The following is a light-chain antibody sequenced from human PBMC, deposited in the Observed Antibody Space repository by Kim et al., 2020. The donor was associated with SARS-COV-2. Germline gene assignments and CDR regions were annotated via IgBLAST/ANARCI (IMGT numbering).Light chain of an antibody. CDR2: GKN. CDR1: SRRSYY. V-gene: IGLV3-19*01. Sequence: ALGQTVRITCQGDSRRSYYASWYQQKPGQAPVLVIYGKNNRPSGIQDRFSGSSSGNTASLTITGAQAEDEADYYCNSRDSSGNHVVFGGGTQLTVL. J-gene: IGLJ2*01. CDR3: NSRDSSGNHVV.